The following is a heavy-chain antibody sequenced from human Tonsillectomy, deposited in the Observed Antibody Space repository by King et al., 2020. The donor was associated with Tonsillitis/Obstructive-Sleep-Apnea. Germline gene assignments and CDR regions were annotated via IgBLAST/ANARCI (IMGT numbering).Heavy chain of an antibody. CDR1: GGTFSSYA. J-gene: IGHJ6*03. Sequence: QLVQSGAEVKKPGSSVKVSCKASGGTFSSYAISWVRQAPGQGLEWMGGIIPIFGTANYAQKFQGRVTITADESTSTAYMELSSLRSEDTAVYYCARVSVMAGYCSSTSCFDGGYYYYYMDVWGKGTTVTVSS. CDR3: ARVSVMAGYCSSTSCFDGGYYYYYMDV. D-gene: IGHD2-2*01. CDR2: IIPIFGTA. V-gene: IGHV1-69*12.